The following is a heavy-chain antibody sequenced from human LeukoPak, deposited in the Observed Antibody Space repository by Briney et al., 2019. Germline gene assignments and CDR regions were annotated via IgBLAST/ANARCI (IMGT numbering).Heavy chain of an antibody. D-gene: IGHD3-9*01. CDR3: ARVRVAYDILTGYYSVDAFDI. Sequence: SQTLSLTCAVSGGSISSGGYSWSWIRQPPGKGLEWIGYIYHSGSTCYNPSLKSRVTISVDRSKNQFSLKLSSVTAADTAVYYCARVRVAYDILTGYYSVDAFDIWGQGTMVTVSS. CDR2: IYHSGST. CDR1: GGSISSGGYS. J-gene: IGHJ3*02. V-gene: IGHV4-30-2*01.